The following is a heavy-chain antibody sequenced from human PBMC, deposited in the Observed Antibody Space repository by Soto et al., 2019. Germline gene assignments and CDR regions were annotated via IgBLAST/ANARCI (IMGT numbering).Heavy chain of an antibody. CDR1: GGSISSYY. J-gene: IGHJ4*02. D-gene: IGHD3-10*01. Sequence: SETLSLTCTVSGGSISSYYWSWIRQPPGKGLEWIGYIYYSGSTNYNPSLKSRVTISVDTSKNQFSLKLSSVTAADTAVYYCARHIRWFGELYFDYWGQGTLVTVSS. V-gene: IGHV4-59*08. CDR2: IYYSGST. CDR3: ARHIRWFGELYFDY.